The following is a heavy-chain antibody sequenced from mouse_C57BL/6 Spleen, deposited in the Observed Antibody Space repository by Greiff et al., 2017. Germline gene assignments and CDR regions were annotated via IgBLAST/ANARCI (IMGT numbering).Heavy chain of an antibody. CDR1: GYAFSSYW. Sequence: VKLMESGAELVKPGASVKISCKASGYAFSSYWMNWVKQRPGKGLEWIGQIYPGDGDTNYNGKFKGKATLTADKSSSTAYMQLSSLTSEDSAVYFCARNYGNFGAMDYWGQGTSVTVSS. CDR3: ARNYGNFGAMDY. V-gene: IGHV1-80*01. J-gene: IGHJ4*01. CDR2: IYPGDGDT. D-gene: IGHD2-1*01.